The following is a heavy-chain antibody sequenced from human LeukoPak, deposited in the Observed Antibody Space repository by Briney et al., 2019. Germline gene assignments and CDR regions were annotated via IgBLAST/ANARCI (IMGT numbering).Heavy chain of an antibody. CDR2: VSGSASNT. D-gene: IGHD4-17*01. J-gene: IGHJ4*02. V-gene: IGHV3-23*01. CDR1: GFTLSNYA. CDR3: AKGFQTYGELSFDV. Sequence: PGGSLRLSCAASGFTLSNYAMSWVRQAPGKGLEWVSTVSGSASNTYYADSVKGRFTISRDNSKTTLYLQMNSLRADDTAVYYCAKGFQTYGELSFDVWGQGTLVAVSS.